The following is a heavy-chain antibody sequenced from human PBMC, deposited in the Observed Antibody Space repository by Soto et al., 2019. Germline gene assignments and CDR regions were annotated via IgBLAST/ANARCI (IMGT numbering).Heavy chain of an antibody. CDR3: ARGITIFGVATGYYYYMDV. CDR2: INPNSGGT. Sequence: ASVKVSCKASGYTFTGYYMHWVRQAPGQGLEWMGWINPNSGGTNYAQKFQGWVTMTRDTSISTAYMELSRLRSDDTAVYYCARGITIFGVATGYYYYMDVWGKGTTVTVSS. J-gene: IGHJ6*03. V-gene: IGHV1-2*04. D-gene: IGHD3-3*01. CDR1: GYTFTGYY.